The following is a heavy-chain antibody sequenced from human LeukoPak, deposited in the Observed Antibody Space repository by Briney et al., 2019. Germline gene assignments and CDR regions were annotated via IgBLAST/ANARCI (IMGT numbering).Heavy chain of an antibody. CDR3: TRDSSSDTSSYYYMDV. CDR1: GFIFDDHG. Sequence: GRSLRLSCAASGFIFDDHGMHWVRQAPGKGLEWVSVIYTGDNTYYADSVKGRFTISRDKSKNTLYLQMNSLRAEDTAVYYCTRDSSSDTSSYYYMDVWGKGTTVTVSS. D-gene: IGHD2-2*01. CDR2: IYTGDNT. J-gene: IGHJ6*03. V-gene: IGHV3-53*01.